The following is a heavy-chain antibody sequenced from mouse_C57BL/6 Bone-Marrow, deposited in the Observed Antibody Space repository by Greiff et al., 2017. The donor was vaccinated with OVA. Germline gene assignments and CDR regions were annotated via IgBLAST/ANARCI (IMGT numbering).Heavy chain of an antibody. D-gene: IGHD2-3*01. Sequence: VQLQESGPGLVQPSQSLSITCTVSGFSLTSYGVHWVRQSPGKGLEWLGVIWSGGSTDYNAAFISRLSISKDNSKSQVFFKMNSLQADDTAIYYCASLYDGYYPWFAYWGQGTLVTVSA. CDR3: ASLYDGYYPWFAY. CDR1: GFSLTSYG. J-gene: IGHJ3*01. V-gene: IGHV2-2*01. CDR2: IWSGGST.